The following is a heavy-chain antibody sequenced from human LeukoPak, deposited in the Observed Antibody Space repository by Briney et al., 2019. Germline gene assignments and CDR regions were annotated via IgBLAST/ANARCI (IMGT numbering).Heavy chain of an antibody. CDR3: ARGGSSWPFDP. D-gene: IGHD6-13*01. V-gene: IGHV5-51*01. Sequence: GASVKVSYKASGGTFSSYAISWVRQMPGKSLEWMGIIYPGDSDTRYSPSFQGQVTISADKSISTAYLQWSSLKASDTAMYYCARGGSSWPFDPWGQGTLVTVSS. CDR1: GGTFSSYA. J-gene: IGHJ5*02. CDR2: IYPGDSDT.